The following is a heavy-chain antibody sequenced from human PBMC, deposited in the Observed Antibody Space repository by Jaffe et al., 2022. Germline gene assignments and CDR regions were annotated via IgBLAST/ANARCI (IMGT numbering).Heavy chain of an antibody. D-gene: IGHD3-9*01. CDR2: ISWNSGSI. J-gene: IGHJ4*02. CDR3: AKDSNYDILTGTFDY. CDR1: GFTFDDYA. Sequence: EVQLVESGGGLVQPGRSLRLSCAASGFTFDDYAMHWVRQAPGKGLEWVSGISWNSGSIGYADSVKGRFTISRDNAKNSLYLQMNSLRAEDTALYYCAKDSNYDILTGTFDYWGQGTLVTVSS. V-gene: IGHV3-9*01.